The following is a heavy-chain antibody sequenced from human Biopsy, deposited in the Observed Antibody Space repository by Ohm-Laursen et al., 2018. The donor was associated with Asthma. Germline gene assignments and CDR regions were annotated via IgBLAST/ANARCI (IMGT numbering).Heavy chain of an antibody. CDR3: ARGISRVTGLFDHFDS. CDR1: GVSISSDY. Sequence: SDTLSLTCPVSGVSISSDYWSWIRQPPGKGLEWIGHIYYSGRTNYQPSLKSRVTISVDTSRNQFSLKLRSVTAADAAVYYCARGISRVTGLFDHFDSWGQGTLVTVSS. D-gene: IGHD2-21*02. CDR2: IYYSGRT. J-gene: IGHJ4*02. V-gene: IGHV4-59*07.